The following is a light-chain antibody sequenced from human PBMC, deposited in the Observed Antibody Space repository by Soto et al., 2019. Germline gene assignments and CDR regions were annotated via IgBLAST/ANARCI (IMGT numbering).Light chain of an antibody. Sequence: DIQMTQSPSSLSASVGDTVTITCRASKGIGNFLAWFQQKPGKALTSLISEATSLQSGVPSRFSGRGSETDFTLSISSLQPEDFATYYCQQYHSYPVTFGGGTKVEFK. CDR2: EAT. CDR3: QQYHSYPVT. CDR1: KGIGNF. J-gene: IGKJ4*01. V-gene: IGKV1-16*01.